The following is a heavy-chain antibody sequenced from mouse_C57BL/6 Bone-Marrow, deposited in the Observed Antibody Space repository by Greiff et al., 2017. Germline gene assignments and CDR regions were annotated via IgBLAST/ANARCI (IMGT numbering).Heavy chain of an antibody. CDR1: GYTFTSYW. CDR2: ICPGSGST. J-gene: IGHJ2*01. Sequence: QVQLQQPGAELVKPGASVKLSCKASGYTFTSYWITWVKQRPGQGLEWIGDICPGSGSTNYNEKFKCKATLTVDTSSSIAYMQLSSLTSEDSAVYYCAREGSPYSFDYWGQGTTLTVSS. V-gene: IGHV1-55*01. CDR3: AREGSPYSFDY. D-gene: IGHD6-1*01.